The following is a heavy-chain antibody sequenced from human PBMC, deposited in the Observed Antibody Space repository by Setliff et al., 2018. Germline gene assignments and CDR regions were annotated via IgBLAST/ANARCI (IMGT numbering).Heavy chain of an antibody. Sequence: GASVKVSCKASGYTFTSHYMHWVRQAPGLGLEWMGTINPSSGRTSYAQKFQGRVTMTRDTSTSTVYMDMSSLRSEDTAVYYCARARHFGMDVRGQGTTVTVSS. CDR1: GYTFTSHY. CDR2: INPSSGRT. J-gene: IGHJ6*02. V-gene: IGHV1-46*01. CDR3: ARARHFGMDV.